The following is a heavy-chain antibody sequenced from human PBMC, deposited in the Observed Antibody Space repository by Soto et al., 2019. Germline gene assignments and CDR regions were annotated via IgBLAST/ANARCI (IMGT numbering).Heavy chain of an antibody. V-gene: IGHV1-69*01. CDR1: GGTFSSYA. CDR2: IIPIFGTA. D-gene: IGHD6-13*01. CDR3: ARDCLAAADPTPPCH. Sequence: QVQLVQSGAEVKKPGSSVKVSCKASGGTFSSYAISWVRQAPGQGLDWMGGIIPIFGTANYAQKFQGRVTITADESTSTAYMELSSLRSEDTAVYYCARDCLAAADPTPPCHWGQGTLVTVSS. J-gene: IGHJ4*02.